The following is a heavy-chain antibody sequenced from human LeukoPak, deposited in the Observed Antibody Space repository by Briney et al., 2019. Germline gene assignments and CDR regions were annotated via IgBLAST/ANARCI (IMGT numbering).Heavy chain of an antibody. Sequence: GGSLRLSCAASGFTFTNYAMHWVRQAPGKGLEWVAVISVDGSNKFYAGSVRGRCTISRDNSKNTMSLQMDSLRGEDTAVYYCARDPRTSSTSRNYFESWGQGTLVTVSS. CDR2: ISVDGSNK. CDR3: ARDPRTSSTSRNYFES. V-gene: IGHV3-30-3*01. J-gene: IGHJ4*02. D-gene: IGHD6-13*01. CDR1: GFTFTNYA.